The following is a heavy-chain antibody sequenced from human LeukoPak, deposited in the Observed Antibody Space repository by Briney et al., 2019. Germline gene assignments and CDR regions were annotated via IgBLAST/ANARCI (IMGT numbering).Heavy chain of an antibody. CDR2: INHSGST. D-gene: IGHD3-22*01. V-gene: IGHV4-34*01. J-gene: IGHJ4*02. Sequence: PSETLSLTCAVYGGSFSGYYWSWIRQPPGKGLEWIGEINHSGSTNYNPSLKSRVTISVDTSKNQFSLKLSSVTAADTAVYYCARGGYYDSSGLYYFDYWGQGTLVTVSS. CDR1: GGSFSGYY. CDR3: ARGGYYDSSGLYYFDY.